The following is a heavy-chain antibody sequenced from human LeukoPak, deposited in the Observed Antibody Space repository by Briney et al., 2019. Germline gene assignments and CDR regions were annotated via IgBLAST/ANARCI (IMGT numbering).Heavy chain of an antibody. CDR2: ISCDGSNK. D-gene: IGHD2-2*01. Sequence: GGSLRLSCAASGFTFSSYGIHWVRQAPGKGLEWVAVISCDGSNKYYADSVRGRFTISRDNSKNTLYLQMNSLRAEDTAVYYCAKDIVVVPAAIGYYYYYGMDVWGQGTTVTVSS. V-gene: IGHV3-30*18. CDR3: AKDIVVVPAAIGYYYYYGMDV. J-gene: IGHJ6*02. CDR1: GFTFSSYG.